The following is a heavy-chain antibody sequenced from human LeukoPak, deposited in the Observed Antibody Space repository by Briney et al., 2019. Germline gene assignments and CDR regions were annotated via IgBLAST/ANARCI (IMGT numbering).Heavy chain of an antibody. CDR2: ISTSGTTI. D-gene: IGHD6-19*01. CDR1: GFTFSTYS. J-gene: IGHJ4*02. CDR3: ASQQMAVAGTGLGY. V-gene: IGHV3-48*01. Sequence: GGSLRLSCAASGFTFSTYSMNWVRQAPGRGLEWVSYISTSGTTIYYADSVKGRFTISRDNAKNSLYLQMNSLRAEDTAEYFCASQQMAVAGTGLGYWGQGTLVTVSS.